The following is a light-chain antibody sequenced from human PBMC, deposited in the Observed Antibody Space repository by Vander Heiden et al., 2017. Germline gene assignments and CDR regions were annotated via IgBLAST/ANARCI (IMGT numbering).Light chain of an antibody. V-gene: IGLV3-25*02. Sequence: SYELTQPPSVSVSPGQTARITCSGDALPKQYAFWYQQKPGQAPVLVMYKDSERSSGIPDRFSGSSSGTTVTLTISGVQAEEEADYYCQSADSSGADVVFGGGTKLTVL. J-gene: IGLJ2*01. CDR2: KDS. CDR3: QSADSSGADVV. CDR1: ALPKQY.